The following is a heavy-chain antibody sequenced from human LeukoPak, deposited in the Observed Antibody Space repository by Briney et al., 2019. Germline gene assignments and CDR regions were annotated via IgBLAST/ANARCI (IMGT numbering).Heavy chain of an antibody. V-gene: IGHV4-4*07. CDR1: GGSISSYY. CDR2: IYTSGST. Sequence: SETLSLTCTVSGGSISSYYWSWIRQPAGKGLEWIGRIYTSGSTNYNPSLKSRVTMSVDTSKNQFSLKLSSVTAADTAVYYCARGVVAASWAYYYYMDVWGKGTTVTISS. CDR3: ARGVVAASWAYYYYMDV. J-gene: IGHJ6*03. D-gene: IGHD2-15*01.